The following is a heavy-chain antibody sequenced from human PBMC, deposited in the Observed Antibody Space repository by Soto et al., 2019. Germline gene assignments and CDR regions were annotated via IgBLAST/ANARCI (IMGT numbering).Heavy chain of an antibody. D-gene: IGHD3-10*01. CDR1: GASINNFAYY. V-gene: IGHV4-39*01. Sequence: SETLSLTCSVSGASINNFAYYWGWIRQPPGKGLEWIGTVYYNENTYYNPSLKSRVAISVDMAKNQSSLNLRSVTAADTAIYFCARRERYYGSPGWFDPWGQGTLVTVYS. CDR2: VYYNENT. CDR3: ARRERYYGSPGWFDP. J-gene: IGHJ5*01.